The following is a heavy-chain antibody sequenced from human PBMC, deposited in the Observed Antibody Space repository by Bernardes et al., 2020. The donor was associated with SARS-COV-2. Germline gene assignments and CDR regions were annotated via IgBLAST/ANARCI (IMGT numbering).Heavy chain of an antibody. V-gene: IGHV3-23*01. Sequence: GGSLRLSCAASGFTFSSYSMSWVRQAPGKGLEWVSAISGNGGSTYYADSVKGRFTISRDNSKNTLYLQMNSLRAEDTAVYYCAKDGEWEPTEYFQHWRQGTLVTVYS. CDR1: GFTFSSYS. D-gene: IGHD1-26*01. J-gene: IGHJ1*01. CDR3: AKDGEWEPTEYFQH. CDR2: ISGNGGST.